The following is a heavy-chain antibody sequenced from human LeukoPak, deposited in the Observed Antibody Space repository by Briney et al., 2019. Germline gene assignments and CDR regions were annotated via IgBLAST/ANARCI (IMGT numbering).Heavy chain of an antibody. CDR1: GFTFSGSA. Sequence: GGSLKLSCAASGFTFSGSAIHWVRQASGIGLEWLGRIRSKANSYATAYAASVNGWFTISRDDSQNTAYLQMNSLKTEDTAVYYCTSRPTPFYYYDSSASDAFESWGQGTMVTVSS. V-gene: IGHV3-73*01. D-gene: IGHD3-22*01. CDR3: TSRPTPFYYYDSSASDAFES. CDR2: IRSKANSYAT. J-gene: IGHJ3*02.